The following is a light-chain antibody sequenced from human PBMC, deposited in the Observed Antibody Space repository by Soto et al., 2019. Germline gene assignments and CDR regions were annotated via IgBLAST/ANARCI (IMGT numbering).Light chain of an antibody. Sequence: DIQMTQSPSTLSASVGDRVTITCRASQSISSWLAWYQQKPGKAPKLLIYDASSLESGVPSMFSRSGSGTEFTLTISSLQPDDFATYYCQQYNSYWTFGQGTKVEIK. CDR3: QQYNSYWT. CDR2: DAS. J-gene: IGKJ1*01. CDR1: QSISSW. V-gene: IGKV1-5*01.